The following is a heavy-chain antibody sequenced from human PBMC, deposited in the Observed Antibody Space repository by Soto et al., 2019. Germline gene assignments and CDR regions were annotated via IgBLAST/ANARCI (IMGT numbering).Heavy chain of an antibody. J-gene: IGHJ4*02. D-gene: IGHD1-26*01. CDR3: ARVGGVGAPPGTDF. V-gene: IGHV1-69*01. CDR2: VIPILGPA. CDR1: GGTFSSYV. Sequence: QLVQSGAEVKKPGSSVKISCKASGGTFSSYVISWLRQAPGQGLEWMGGVIPILGPAYYAPNLQGRVTITADDSTRTAYMELNRLTSADTAVYFCARVGGVGAPPGTDFWGQGTLVTVSS.